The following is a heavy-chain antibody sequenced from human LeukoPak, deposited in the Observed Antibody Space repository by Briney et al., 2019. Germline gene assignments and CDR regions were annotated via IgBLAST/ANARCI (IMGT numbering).Heavy chain of an antibody. CDR1: GDSIIRGDYY. CDR2: LYYSART. J-gene: IGHJ4*03. Sequence: SETLSLTCIVSGDSIIRGDYYWGWIRQPPGKGLEWIGYLYYSARTSYNPSLHGRVTISIDTFGNQFSLSLSSVTAADTAVYYCARGRYYGDYIDNWGQGTLVTVSS. D-gene: IGHD4-17*01. CDR3: ARGRYYGDYIDN. V-gene: IGHV4-30-4*01.